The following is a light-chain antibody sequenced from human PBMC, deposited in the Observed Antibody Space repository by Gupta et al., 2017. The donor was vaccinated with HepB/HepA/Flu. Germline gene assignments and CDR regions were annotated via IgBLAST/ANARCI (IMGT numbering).Light chain of an antibody. Sequence: QSALTQPRSVSVSPGQSVTISCTGTYNDVGCQDYVSWYQQHPGQAPKFLIYCVNNRPSGVPDRFSGSKSGNTASLTISGLQTEDEADYYCWSYAASKTRVFGEGTRLTVL. V-gene: IGLV2-11*01. CDR3: WSYAASKTRV. J-gene: IGLJ3*02. CDR2: CVN. CDR1: YNDVGCQDY.